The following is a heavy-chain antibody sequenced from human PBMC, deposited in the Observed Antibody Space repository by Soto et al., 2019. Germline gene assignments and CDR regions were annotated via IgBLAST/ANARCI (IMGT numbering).Heavy chain of an antibody. Sequence: ASVKVSCKASGYTFTSYGISWVRQAPGQGLEWMGWISAYNGNTNYAQKLQGRVTMTTDTSTSTAYMELRSLRSDDTAVYYCARVRIYCSGGSCYSYYFDYWGQGTLVTVSS. CDR2: ISAYNGNT. CDR1: GYTFTSYG. CDR3: ARVRIYCSGGSCYSYYFDY. D-gene: IGHD2-15*01. J-gene: IGHJ4*02. V-gene: IGHV1-18*01.